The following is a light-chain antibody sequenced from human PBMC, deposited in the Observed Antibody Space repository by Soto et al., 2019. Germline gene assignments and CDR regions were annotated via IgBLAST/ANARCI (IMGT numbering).Light chain of an antibody. J-gene: IGKJ4*01. CDR2: AVS. CDR3: QQFYSPPVT. V-gene: IGKV1-39*01. Sequence: DIQMTQSPSFVSASVGDRVTITCRASQSVSTYVNWYQQKSGQAPNLLIYAVSHSESGVPSRFSGSGSVTDFTLTISSLQPEDFVTCYCQQFYSPPVTFGGGTKVDI. CDR1: QSVSTY.